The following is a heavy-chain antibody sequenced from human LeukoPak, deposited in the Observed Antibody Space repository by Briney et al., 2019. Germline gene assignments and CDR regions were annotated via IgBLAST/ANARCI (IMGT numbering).Heavy chain of an antibody. Sequence: GGSLRLSCAASGFTFSSYAMHWVRQAPGKGLEWVAVISYDGSNKYYAGSVKGRFTISRDNSKNTLYLQMNSLRAEDTALYFCAKDLTYTSQGGSDSWGQGTLVIVSS. CDR3: AKDLTYTSQGGSDS. CDR1: GFTFSSYA. J-gene: IGHJ4*02. D-gene: IGHD3-16*01. CDR2: ISYDGSNK. V-gene: IGHV3-30-3*01.